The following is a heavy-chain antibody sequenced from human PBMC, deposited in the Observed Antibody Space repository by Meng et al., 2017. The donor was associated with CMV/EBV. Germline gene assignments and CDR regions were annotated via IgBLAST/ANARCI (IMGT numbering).Heavy chain of an antibody. Sequence: ASVKVSCKVSGYTLTALSMHWVRQAPGKGLEWMGGFDPEDGETIYAQKFQGRVTMTEDTSTDTAYIELSSLRSEDTAVYYCATATGYYYGMDVWGQGTTVTVSS. V-gene: IGHV1-24*01. CDR1: GYTLTALS. CDR3: ATATGYYYGMDV. J-gene: IGHJ6*02. CDR2: FDPEDGET.